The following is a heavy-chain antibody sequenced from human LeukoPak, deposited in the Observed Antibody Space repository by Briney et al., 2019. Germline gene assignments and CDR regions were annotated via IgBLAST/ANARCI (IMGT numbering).Heavy chain of an antibody. D-gene: IGHD3-22*01. Sequence: GESLKISCKGSGYSFTSYWIGWVRQMPGKGLEWMGIIYPGDSDTRYSPSFQGQVTISADKSISTAYLQWSSLKASDTAMYYCARSVGGYYYVSYYFDYWGQGTLVTVSS. V-gene: IGHV5-51*01. CDR1: GYSFTSYW. CDR2: IYPGDSDT. CDR3: ARSVGGYYYVSYYFDY. J-gene: IGHJ4*02.